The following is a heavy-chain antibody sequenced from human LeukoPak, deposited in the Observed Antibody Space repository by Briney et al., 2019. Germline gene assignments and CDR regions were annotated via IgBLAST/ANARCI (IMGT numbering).Heavy chain of an antibody. V-gene: IGHV3-33*01. CDR2: IWYDGSNK. CDR3: ARDLTDTAMDYFDY. D-gene: IGHD5-18*01. Sequence: GGSLRLSCAASGFTFSSYGMHWVRQAPGKGLEWAAVIWYDGSNKYYADSVKGRFTISRDNSKNTLYLQMNSLRAEDTAVYYCARDLTDTAMDYFDYWGQGTLVTVSS. J-gene: IGHJ4*02. CDR1: GFTFSSYG.